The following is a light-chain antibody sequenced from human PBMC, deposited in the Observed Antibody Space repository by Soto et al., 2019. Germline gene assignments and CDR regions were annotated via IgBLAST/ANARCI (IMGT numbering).Light chain of an antibody. J-gene: IGLJ2*01. V-gene: IGLV1-40*01. CDR3: QSYDSSLSGSKVV. CDR2: GNS. Sequence: QSVLTQPPSVSGAPGQRVTISCTGSSSNIGSVYDVHWYQQLPGTAPKLLIYGNSNRPSGVPDRFSGSKSGTSASLAITGLQAEDEADYYCQSYDSSLSGSKVVFGGGTKLDRP. CDR1: SSNIGSVYD.